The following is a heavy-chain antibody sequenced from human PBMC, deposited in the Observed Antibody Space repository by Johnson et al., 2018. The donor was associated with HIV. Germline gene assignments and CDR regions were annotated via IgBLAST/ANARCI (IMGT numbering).Heavy chain of an antibody. CDR3: ARERSGTIAFDI. Sequence: VQLVESGGGLVKPGGSLRLSCGGTGFTFSDYFMSWIRQAPGKGLEWVANIKQDGSEKYYVDSVKGRFTISRDNAKNSLYLQMNSLRAEDTAVYYCARERSGTIAFDIWGQGTMVTVSS. CDR2: IKQDGSEK. D-gene: IGHD1-7*01. CDR1: GFTFSDYF. J-gene: IGHJ3*02. V-gene: IGHV3-7*03.